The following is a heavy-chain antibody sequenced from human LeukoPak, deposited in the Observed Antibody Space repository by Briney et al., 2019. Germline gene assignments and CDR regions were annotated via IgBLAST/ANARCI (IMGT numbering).Heavy chain of an antibody. D-gene: IGHD6-6*01. V-gene: IGHV1-8*03. CDR1: GYTFTSYD. Sequence: ASVKVSCKASGYTFTSYDINWVRQATGQGLEWMGWMNPNSGNTGYAQKFQGRVTITRNTSISTAYMELSSLRSEDTAVYYCARTRRGSSSAYYYYYMYVWGKGTTVTVSS. CDR2: MNPNSGNT. J-gene: IGHJ6*03. CDR3: ARTRRGSSSAYYYYYMYV.